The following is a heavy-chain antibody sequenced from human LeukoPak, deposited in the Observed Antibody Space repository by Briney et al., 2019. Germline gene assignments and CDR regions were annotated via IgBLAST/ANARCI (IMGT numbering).Heavy chain of an antibody. CDR2: ISYDGSNK. CDR3: ARDTGKWELLSYYFDY. Sequence: GRSLRLSCAASGFTFSSYAMHWVRQAPGKGLEWVAVISYDGSNKYYADSVKGRFTISRDNSKNTLYLQMNSLRAEDTAVYYCARDTGKWELLSYYFDYWGQGTLVTVSS. D-gene: IGHD1-26*01. V-gene: IGHV3-30-3*01. J-gene: IGHJ4*02. CDR1: GFTFSSYA.